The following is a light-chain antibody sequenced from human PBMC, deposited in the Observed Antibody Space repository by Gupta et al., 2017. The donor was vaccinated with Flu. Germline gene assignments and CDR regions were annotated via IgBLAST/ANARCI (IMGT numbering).Light chain of an antibody. V-gene: IGKV3-15*01. CDR2: GAS. J-gene: IGKJ2*01. CDR3: QQYYNWPPYT. CDR1: QSVSSK. Sequence: EIVMTQSPATLSVSPGERATLSCRASQSVSSKLAWYQQKPGQAHRLLIYGASTRATGIPARFSGSGSGTEFTLTISSLQSEDFAVYYCQQYYNWPPYTFGQGTKLEIK.